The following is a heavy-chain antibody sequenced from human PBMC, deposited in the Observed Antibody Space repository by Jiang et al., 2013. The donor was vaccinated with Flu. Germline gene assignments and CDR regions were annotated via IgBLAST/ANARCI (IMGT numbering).Heavy chain of an antibody. Sequence: EVQLVESGAEMKKPGESLRISCKGSGYKFISHWISWVRQMPGKGLEWMGRIDPSDSHTNYSPSFHGHVTISADDSISTAYLQWRSLKASDTAMYYCARVPYTSSGWDDYDYWGQGTPVTVSS. CDR1: GYKFISHW. J-gene: IGHJ4*02. D-gene: IGHD6-19*01. CDR2: IDPSDSHT. V-gene: IGHV5-10-1*03. CDR3: ARVPYTSSGWDDYDY.